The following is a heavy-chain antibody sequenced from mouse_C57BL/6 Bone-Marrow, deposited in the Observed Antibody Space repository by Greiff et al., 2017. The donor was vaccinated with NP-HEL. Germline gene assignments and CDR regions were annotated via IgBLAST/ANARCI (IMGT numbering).Heavy chain of an antibody. CDR2: IDPSDSYT. CDR1: GYTFTSYW. J-gene: IGHJ2*01. V-gene: IGHV1-69*01. D-gene: IGHD1-1*01. CDR3: ARSDLLRGDY. Sequence: QVQLQQPGAELVMPGASVKLSCKASGYTFTSYWMHWVKQRPGQGLEWIGEIDPSDSYTNYNQKFKGKSTLTVDKSSSTAYMQLSSLTSEDSAVYYCARSDLLRGDYWGQGTTLTVSS.